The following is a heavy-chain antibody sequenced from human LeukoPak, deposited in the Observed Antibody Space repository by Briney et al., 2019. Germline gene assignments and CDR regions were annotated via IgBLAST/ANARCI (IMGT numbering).Heavy chain of an antibody. Sequence: PGRSLRLSCAAPGFTFRNYAMHWVRQAPGKGPEWVAVISYDGSNKYYADSVKGRFTISRDNSKNTLYLQMNSLRAEDTSVYYCARGIAAAGLDYWGQGTLVTVSS. D-gene: IGHD6-25*01. CDR3: ARGIAAAGLDY. CDR1: GFTFRNYA. CDR2: ISYDGSNK. J-gene: IGHJ4*02. V-gene: IGHV3-30*04.